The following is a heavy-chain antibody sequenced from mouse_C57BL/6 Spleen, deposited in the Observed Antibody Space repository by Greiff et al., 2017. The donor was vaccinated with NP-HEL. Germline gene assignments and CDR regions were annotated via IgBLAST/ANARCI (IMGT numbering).Heavy chain of an antibody. V-gene: IGHV1-15*01. Sequence: QVQLQQSGAELVRPGASVTLSCKASGYTFTDYEMHWVKQTPVHGLEWIGAIDPETGGTAYNQKFKGKAILTADKSSSTAYMELRSLTSEDSAVYYCTRSYYGSSTNYWGQGTTLTVSS. CDR1: GYTFTDYE. D-gene: IGHD1-1*01. J-gene: IGHJ2*01. CDR2: IDPETGGT. CDR3: TRSYYGSSTNY.